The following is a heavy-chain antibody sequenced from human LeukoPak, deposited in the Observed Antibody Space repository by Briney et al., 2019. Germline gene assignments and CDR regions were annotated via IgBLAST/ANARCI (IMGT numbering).Heavy chain of an antibody. CDR1: GFSVTTDSYC. D-gene: IGHD6-13*01. CDR2: IYYSGST. Sequence: SETLSLTCTVSGFSVTTDSYCWGWIRQPPGKGLEWIGSIYYSGSTYYNPSLKSRVTISVDTSKNQFSLKLSSVTAADTAVYYCARRTEGSSWDAFDYWGQGTLVTVSS. J-gene: IGHJ4*02. V-gene: IGHV4-39*01. CDR3: ARRTEGSSWDAFDY.